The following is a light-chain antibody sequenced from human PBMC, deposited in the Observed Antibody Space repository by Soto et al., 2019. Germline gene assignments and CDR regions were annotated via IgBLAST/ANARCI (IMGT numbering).Light chain of an antibody. Sequence: EIVLTQPPGTLSLSPGERATLSFRASQSVTSSYLAWYQQKPGQAPRLLMYAASSRATGIPDRFSGSGSGTDFTLTISRLEAEDFAVYYCQQSSSSPITFGQGTRLEI. V-gene: IGKV3-20*01. CDR2: AAS. J-gene: IGKJ5*01. CDR3: QQSSSSPIT. CDR1: QSVTSSY.